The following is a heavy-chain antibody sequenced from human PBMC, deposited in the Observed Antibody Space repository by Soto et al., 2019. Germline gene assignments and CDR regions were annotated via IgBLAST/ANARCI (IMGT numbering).Heavy chain of an antibody. V-gene: IGHV1-18*01. D-gene: IGHD1-26*01. CDR1: GYTFTRYG. CDR2: INPYNGNT. J-gene: IGHJ4*02. Sequence: QVQLVQSGAEVKKPGASGKVSCKASGYTFTRYGISWGRQAPGQGLEWMGWINPYNGNTNYAQKLQGRVTMATDTSTNSAYRDLMILRSDDTAVNYCARDWVGIDYWGQGPRVTVSS. CDR3: ARDWVGIDY.